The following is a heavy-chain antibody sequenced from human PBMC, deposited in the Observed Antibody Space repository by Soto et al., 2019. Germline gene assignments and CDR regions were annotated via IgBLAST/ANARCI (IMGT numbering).Heavy chain of an antibody. CDR2: VFYDGYT. J-gene: IGHJ4*02. CDR3: ARENPRIVGAHDLAPTDY. Sequence: TSETLSLTCAVSGGSLSSGGYSWRWVRPPPGEGLEWIGSVFYDGYTLYTPSLRSRVTISVDTSKNQFSLKLSSVTAADTAVYYCARENPRIVGAHDLAPTDYWGQGTLVNVSS. D-gene: IGHD1-26*01. V-gene: IGHV4-30-2*03. CDR1: GGSLSSGGYS.